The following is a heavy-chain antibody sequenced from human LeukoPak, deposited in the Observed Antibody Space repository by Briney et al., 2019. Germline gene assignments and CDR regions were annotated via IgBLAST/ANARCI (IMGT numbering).Heavy chain of an antibody. V-gene: IGHV3-53*01. Sequence: GGSVRLSCAASGFSVVSYYMTWVRQAPGKGLEWVSVIYSGGAAFYTDSVKGRFTISRDGSKKTVYLQMNSLRAEDTAVYYCAKDRPGSSGWSFLDYWGQGTLVTVSS. D-gene: IGHD6-19*01. J-gene: IGHJ4*02. CDR2: IYSGGAA. CDR1: GFSVVSYY. CDR3: AKDRPGSSGWSFLDY.